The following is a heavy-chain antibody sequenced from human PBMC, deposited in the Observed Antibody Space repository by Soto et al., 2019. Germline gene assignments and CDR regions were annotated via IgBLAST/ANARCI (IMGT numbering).Heavy chain of an antibody. CDR1: GFTFSDYY. J-gene: IGHJ5*02. CDR2: ISSSSSYT. Sequence: QVQLVESGGGLVKPGGSLRLSCAASGFTFSDYYMSWIRQAPGKGLEWVSYISSSSSYTNYADSVKGRFTISRDNAKNSLYLQMNSVRAEDTAVYYCASLTYYYDSSGYHNWFDPWGQGTLVTVSS. CDR3: ASLTYYYDSSGYHNWFDP. V-gene: IGHV3-11*05. D-gene: IGHD3-22*01.